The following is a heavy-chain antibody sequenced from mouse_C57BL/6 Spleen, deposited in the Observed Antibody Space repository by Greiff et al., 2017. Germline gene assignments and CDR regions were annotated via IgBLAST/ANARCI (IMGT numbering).Heavy chain of an antibody. CDR2: IDPSDSYT. Sequence: QVQLQQPGAELVKPGASVKLSCKASGYTFTSYWMQWVKQRPGQGLEWIGEIDPSDSYTNYNHKFKGKATLTVDTSSSTAYMQLSSLTSEDSAVYYCARWANYYDYDGGFDYWGQGTTLTVSS. D-gene: IGHD2-4*01. CDR1: GYTFTSYW. CDR3: ARWANYYDYDGGFDY. V-gene: IGHV1-50*01. J-gene: IGHJ2*01.